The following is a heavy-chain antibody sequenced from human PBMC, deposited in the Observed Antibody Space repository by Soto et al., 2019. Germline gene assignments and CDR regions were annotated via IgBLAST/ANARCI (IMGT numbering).Heavy chain of an antibody. Sequence: QVQLVESGGGVVQPGRSLRLSCAAFGFTFSSYGMHWVRQAPGKGLEWVAVIWYDGSNKYYADSVKGRFTISRDNSKNTLYLQMNSLRAEDTAVYYCARDKIAVAGLMDVWGQGTTVTVSS. D-gene: IGHD6-19*01. V-gene: IGHV3-33*01. J-gene: IGHJ6*02. CDR3: ARDKIAVAGLMDV. CDR2: IWYDGSNK. CDR1: GFTFSSYG.